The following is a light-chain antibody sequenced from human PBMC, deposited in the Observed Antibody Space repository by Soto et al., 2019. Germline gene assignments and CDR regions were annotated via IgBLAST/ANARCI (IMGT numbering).Light chain of an antibody. J-gene: IGKJ4*01. CDR1: QSLLYNNTYNY. CDR2: FGS. V-gene: IGKV2-28*01. Sequence: EIVMTQSPLTLPVTPGEPASISCRSSQSLLYNNTYNYLDWYVQKPGQSPQLLIYFGSNRAPGVPDRFSGSGSGTDFTLTISSLQPEDVAAYYCQKYNSAPLTFGGGTKVDIK. CDR3: QKYNSAPLT.